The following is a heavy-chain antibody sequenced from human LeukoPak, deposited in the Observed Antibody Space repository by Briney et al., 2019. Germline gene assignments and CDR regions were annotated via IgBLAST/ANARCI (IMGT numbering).Heavy chain of an antibody. CDR1: GGSFSGYY. J-gene: IGHJ5*02. CDR2: INHSGST. Sequence: SETLSLTCAVYGGSFSGYYWSWIRQPPGKGLEWIGEINHSGSTNYNPSLKSRVTISVDTSKNQFSLKLSSVTAADTAVYYCARSGTAARPGGTNWFDPWGQGTLVTVSS. V-gene: IGHV4-34*01. D-gene: IGHD6-6*01. CDR3: ARSGTAARPGGTNWFDP.